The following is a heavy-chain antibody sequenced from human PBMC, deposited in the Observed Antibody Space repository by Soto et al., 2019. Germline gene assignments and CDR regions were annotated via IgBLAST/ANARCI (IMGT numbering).Heavy chain of an antibody. J-gene: IGHJ1*01. CDR3: ARDRIAVAGNPEYFQH. V-gene: IGHV3-66*01. D-gene: IGHD6-19*01. CDR2: IYSGGST. CDR1: GFTVSSNY. Sequence: EVQLVESGGGLVQPGGSLRLSCAASGFTVSSNYMSWVRQAPGKGLEWVSVIYSGGSTYYADSVKGRFTISRDNSKNTVYLQMNRLRGEDTAVYYCARDRIAVAGNPEYFQHWGEGTLVTVSS.